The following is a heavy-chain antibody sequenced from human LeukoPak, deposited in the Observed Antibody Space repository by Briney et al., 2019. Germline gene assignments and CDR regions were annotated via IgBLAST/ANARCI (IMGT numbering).Heavy chain of an antibody. V-gene: IGHV4-34*01. D-gene: IGHD3-9*01. CDR2: INHSGST. CDR1: GGSISSYY. J-gene: IGHJ4*02. CDR3: ARGRVRALRYFDWLLYYYFDY. Sequence: SETLSLTCTVSGGSISSYYWSWIRQPPGKGLEWIGEINHSGSTNYNPSLKSRVTISVDTSKNQFSLKLSSVTAADTAVYYCARGRVRALRYFDWLLYYYFDYWGQGTLVTVSS.